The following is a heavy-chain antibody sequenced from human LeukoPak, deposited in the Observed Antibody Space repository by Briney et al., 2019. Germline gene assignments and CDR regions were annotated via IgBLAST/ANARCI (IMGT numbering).Heavy chain of an antibody. CDR2: IYPDDSDT. V-gene: IGHV5-51*01. Sequence: GESLKISCKGSGYSFISYWIGWVRQMPGKGLEWMGIIYPDDSDTRYSPSFQGQVTISADKSISTAYLQWSSLKASDTAMYYCARGGIDSVMLTTERLDYWGQGTLVTVSS. CDR1: GYSFISYW. J-gene: IGHJ4*02. D-gene: IGHD3-16*01. CDR3: ARGGIDSVMLTTERLDY.